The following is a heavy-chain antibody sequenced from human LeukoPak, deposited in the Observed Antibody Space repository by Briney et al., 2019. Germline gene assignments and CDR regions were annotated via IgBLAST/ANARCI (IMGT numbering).Heavy chain of an antibody. J-gene: IGHJ4*02. CDR1: GGSISSSDYF. V-gene: IGHV4-39*07. D-gene: IGHD7-27*01. CDR2: FFYSGST. CDR3: ARILGGHYSFDY. Sequence: SETLSLTCTVSGGSISSSDYFWDWVRQPPGKGLEWIGSFFYSGSTYYNPSLKSRVSISINTSKNQFSLNLSSVTAADTAVFYCARILGGHYSFDYWGQGTLVTVSS.